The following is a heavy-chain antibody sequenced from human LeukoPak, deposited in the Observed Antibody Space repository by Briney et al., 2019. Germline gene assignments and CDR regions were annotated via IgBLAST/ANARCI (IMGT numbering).Heavy chain of an antibody. D-gene: IGHD3-3*01. CDR3: AGSYDFWSGYPYGYFQH. Sequence: SETLSLTCTVSGGSISGYYWSWIRQPPGKGLEYIGYIYYSGSTNYSPSLKSRVTISVDTSKNQFSLKLSSVTAADTAVYYCAGSYDFWSGYPYGYFQHWGQGTLVTVSS. V-gene: IGHV4-59*01. J-gene: IGHJ1*01. CDR2: IYYSGST. CDR1: GGSISGYY.